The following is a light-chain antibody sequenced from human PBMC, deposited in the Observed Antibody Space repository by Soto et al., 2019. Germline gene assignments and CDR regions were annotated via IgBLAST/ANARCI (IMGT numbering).Light chain of an antibody. Sequence: EIVLTQSPATLSLSPGERATLSCRASQSVSSYLAWYQQKPGQAPRLLIYDASNRATGIPARFSGSGSGTDFTLTISSLEHDDFAVYDCQQRTNWPSWTFGQGTKVDIK. CDR2: DAS. V-gene: IGKV3-11*01. CDR1: QSVSSY. J-gene: IGKJ1*01. CDR3: QQRTNWPSWT.